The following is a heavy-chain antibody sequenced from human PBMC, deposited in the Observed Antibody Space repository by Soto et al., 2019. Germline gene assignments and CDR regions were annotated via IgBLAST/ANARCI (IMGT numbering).Heavy chain of an antibody. Sequence: SETLSLTCTVSGGSISSYYWSWIRQPPGKGLEWIGYIYYSGSTNYNPSLKSRVTISVDTSKNQFSLKLSSVAAADTAVYYCARVEGYCSGGSCYGGAFDIWGQGTMVTVSS. CDR1: GGSISSYY. J-gene: IGHJ3*02. CDR2: IYYSGST. CDR3: ARVEGYCSGGSCYGGAFDI. V-gene: IGHV4-59*01. D-gene: IGHD2-15*01.